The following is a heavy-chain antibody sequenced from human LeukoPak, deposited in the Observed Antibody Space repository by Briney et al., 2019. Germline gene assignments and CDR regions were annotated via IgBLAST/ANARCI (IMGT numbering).Heavy chain of an antibody. CDR1: GGTFSSYA. V-gene: IGHV1-69*06. Sequence: GASVKVSCKASGGTFSSYAISWVRQAPGQGLEWMGGIIPIFGTANYAQKFQGRVTITADKSTSTAYMELSSLRSEDTAVYYCARVRPYYYYYMDVWGKGTTVTVSS. CDR3: ARVRPYYYYYMDV. CDR2: IIPIFGTA. J-gene: IGHJ6*03.